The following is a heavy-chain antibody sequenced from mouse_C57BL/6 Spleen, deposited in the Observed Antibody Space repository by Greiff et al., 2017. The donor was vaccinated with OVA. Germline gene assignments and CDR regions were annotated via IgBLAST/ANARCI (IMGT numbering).Heavy chain of an antibody. V-gene: IGHV5-4*01. CDR1: GFTFSSYA. CDR3: ARVTTVVERYFDV. CDR2: ISDGGSYT. D-gene: IGHD1-1*01. Sequence: EVHLVESGGGLVKPGGSLKLSCAASGFTFSSYAMSWVRQTPEKRLEWVATISDGGSYTYYPDNVKGRFTISRDNAKNNLYLQMSHLKSEDTAMYYCARVTTVVERYFDVWGTGTTVTVSS. J-gene: IGHJ1*03.